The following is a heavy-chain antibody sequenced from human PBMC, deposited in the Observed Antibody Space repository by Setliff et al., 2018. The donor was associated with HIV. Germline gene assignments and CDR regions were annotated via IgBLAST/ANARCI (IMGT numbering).Heavy chain of an antibody. CDR2: IIPIFGTA. V-gene: IGHV1-69*13. CDR3: ARGRESLWFGELGSKDAFDM. Sequence: SVKVSCKASGGTFSSYGISWVRQAPGQGLEWMGGIIPIFGTANHAQKFQGRVTITADESTSTAYMELSSLRSEDTAVYYCARGRESLWFGELGSKDAFDMWGQGTMVT. D-gene: IGHD3-10*01. CDR1: GGTFSSYG. J-gene: IGHJ3*02.